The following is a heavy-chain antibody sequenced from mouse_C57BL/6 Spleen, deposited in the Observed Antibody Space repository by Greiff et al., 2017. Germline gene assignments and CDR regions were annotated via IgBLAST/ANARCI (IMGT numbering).Heavy chain of an antibody. Sequence: EVQLVESGGGLVQPGGSLSLSCAASGFTFTDYYMSWVRQPPGKALEWLGFIRNKAHGYTTEYSASVKGRFTISRDNSQSILYLQMNALIAEDSATYYCARYSSIYDCYYLDYWGQGTTLTVSS. CDR1: GFTFTDYY. CDR3: ARYSSIYDCYYLDY. J-gene: IGHJ2*01. D-gene: IGHD2-3*01. V-gene: IGHV7-3*01. CDR2: IRNKAHGYTT.